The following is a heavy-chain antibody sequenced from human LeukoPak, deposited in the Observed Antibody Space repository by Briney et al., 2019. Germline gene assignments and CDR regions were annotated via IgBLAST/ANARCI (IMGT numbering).Heavy chain of an antibody. CDR1: GGSFIGYY. D-gene: IGHD3-3*01. CDR2: VNHSGGA. CDR3: ARVPLRFLEPFDY. J-gene: IGHJ4*02. Sequence: PSETLSLTCAVYGGSFIGYYWSWIRQPPGKGLEWIGEVNHSGGANYNPSLKSRVTISADTSKSQFSLKLGSVTAADTAVYYCARVPLRFLEPFDYWGQGTLVTVSS. V-gene: IGHV4-34*01.